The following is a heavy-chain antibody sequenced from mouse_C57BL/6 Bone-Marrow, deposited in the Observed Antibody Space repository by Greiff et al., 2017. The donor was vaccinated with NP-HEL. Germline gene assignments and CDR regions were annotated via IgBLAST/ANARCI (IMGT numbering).Heavy chain of an antibody. CDR3: TAHPWFAY. CDR1: GFTFSNYW. Sequence: EVKLVESGGGLVQPGGSMKLSCVASGFTFSNYWMNWVRQSPEKGLEWVAQIRLKSDNYATHYAESVKGRFTISRDDSKSSVYLQMNNLRAEDTGIYYCTAHPWFAYWGQGTLVTVSA. V-gene: IGHV6-3*01. J-gene: IGHJ3*01. CDR2: IRLKSDNYAT.